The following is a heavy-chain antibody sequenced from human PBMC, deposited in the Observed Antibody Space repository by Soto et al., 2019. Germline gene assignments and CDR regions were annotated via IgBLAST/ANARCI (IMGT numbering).Heavy chain of an antibody. Sequence: GGSLRLSCAASGFTFSSYTMNWVRQAPGRGLEWVSSIGTSSSYIYYADSVKGRFTISRDNAKNSLFLQMNSLRADDTAVYYCARDSVRDYLYYYYGMDVWGQGTTVTVSS. V-gene: IGHV3-21*01. J-gene: IGHJ6*02. CDR3: ARDSVRDYLYYYYGMDV. CDR1: GFTFSSYT. D-gene: IGHD4-17*01. CDR2: IGTSSSYI.